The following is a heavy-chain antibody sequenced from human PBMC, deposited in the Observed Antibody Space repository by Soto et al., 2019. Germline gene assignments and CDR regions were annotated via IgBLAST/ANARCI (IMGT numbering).Heavy chain of an antibody. CDR2: IYYSGST. J-gene: IGHJ4*02. CDR1: GGSISSYY. V-gene: IGHV4-59*08. D-gene: IGHD3-10*01. CDR3: ARNYGPGYTFDY. Sequence: QVQLQESGPGLVKPSETLSLTCTVSGGSISSYYWSWIRQPPGKGLEWIGYIYYSGSTNYNPSLKSRVPISVDTFKNQFSRKLSSVTAADTAVYYCARNYGPGYTFDYWGQGTLGTVSA.